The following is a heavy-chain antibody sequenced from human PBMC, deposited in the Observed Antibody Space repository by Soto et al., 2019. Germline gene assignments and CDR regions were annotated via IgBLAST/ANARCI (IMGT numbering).Heavy chain of an antibody. Sequence: GGSLRLSCAASGVTFSSFAMSWVRQAPGKGLEWVSAISGGGGSTYYADSVRGRFTISRDISRNTLYLQMNSPGAEDTAMYYCAKVLAAAGIDYWGQGT. CDR2: ISGGGGST. J-gene: IGHJ4*02. V-gene: IGHV3-23*01. CDR1: GVTFSSFA. D-gene: IGHD6-13*01. CDR3: AKVLAAAGIDY.